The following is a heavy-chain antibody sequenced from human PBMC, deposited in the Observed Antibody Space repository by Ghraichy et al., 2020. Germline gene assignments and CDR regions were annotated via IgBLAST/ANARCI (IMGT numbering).Heavy chain of an antibody. CDR3: AKGTIRNNDFLTGSYY. D-gene: IGHD3-9*01. V-gene: IGHV3-23*01. CDR2: ISGDTVYT. J-gene: IGHJ4*02. CDR1: GFNFIDYA. Sequence: GGSLRLSCAASGFNFIDYAMTWVRQAPGKGLEWVSTISGDTVYTYYADSVKGRFTISRDNSKNTLYLEINSLRAEDTAVYHCAKGTIRNNDFLTGSYYWGQGTLVTVSS.